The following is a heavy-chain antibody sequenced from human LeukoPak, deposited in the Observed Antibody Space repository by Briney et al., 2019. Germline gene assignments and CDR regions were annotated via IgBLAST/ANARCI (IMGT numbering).Heavy chain of an antibody. CDR3: AKRPAGVVIVYYFDY. D-gene: IGHD3-3*01. V-gene: IGHV3-23*01. J-gene: IGHJ4*02. CDR2: ISGSGGST. CDR1: GFTFSSYA. Sequence: GGSLRLSCAASGFTFSSYAMSWVRQAPGKGLEWVSAISGSGGSTYYADSVKGRFTISRDNSKNTLYLQMNSLGAEDTAVYYCAKRPAGVVIVYYFDYWGQGTLVTVSS.